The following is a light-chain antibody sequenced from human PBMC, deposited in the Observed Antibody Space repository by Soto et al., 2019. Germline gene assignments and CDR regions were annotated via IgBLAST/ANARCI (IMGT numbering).Light chain of an antibody. J-gene: IGKJ3*01. CDR2: DAS. V-gene: IGKV3-11*01. CDR3: QQRSNWPTA. Sequence: EIVLTQSPATLSLSPGERATLSCRASQSVSSYVAWYQQKPGQAPRLLIYDASNRATGIPARFSGSGSGTDFTLTISSLEPEDFAVYYCQQRSNWPTAFGPGTKVDIK. CDR1: QSVSSY.